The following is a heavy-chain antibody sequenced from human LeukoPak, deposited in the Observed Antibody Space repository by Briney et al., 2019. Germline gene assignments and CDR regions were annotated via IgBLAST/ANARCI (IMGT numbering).Heavy chain of an antibody. CDR2: IYYSGNT. J-gene: IGHJ4*02. CDR3: ARHKDDYGGNSVQFDY. Sequence: PSETLSLTCTVSGGSISSSSYYWGWIRQPPGKGLEWIGSIYYSGNTYYNPSLKSRVTISVDTSKNQFSLKLSSVTAADTAVYYCARHKDDYGGNSVQFDYWGQGTLVTVSS. D-gene: IGHD4-23*01. CDR1: GGSISSSSYY. V-gene: IGHV4-39*01.